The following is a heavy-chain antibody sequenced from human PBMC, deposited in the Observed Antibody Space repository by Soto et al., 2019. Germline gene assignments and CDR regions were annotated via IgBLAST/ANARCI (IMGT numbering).Heavy chain of an antibody. D-gene: IGHD3-3*01. Sequence: QVQLVESGGGLVKPGGSLRLSCAASGFTFSDYYMSWIRQAPGKGLEWVSYISSSGSTIYYADSVKGRFTISRDNAKNSLSLQMNSLSAADTAVYYCARVERGITIFVVVIPPFDYFGQVTLVTVSS. J-gene: IGHJ4*02. CDR1: GFTFSDYY. CDR2: ISSSGSTI. V-gene: IGHV3-11*01. CDR3: ARVERGITIFVVVIPPFDY.